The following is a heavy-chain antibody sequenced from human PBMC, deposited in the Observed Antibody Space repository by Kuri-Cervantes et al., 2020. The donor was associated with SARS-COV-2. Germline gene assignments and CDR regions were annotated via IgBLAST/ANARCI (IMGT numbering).Heavy chain of an antibody. D-gene: IGHD6-13*01. Sequence: ESLKISCTVSGGSISSSSYYWGWIRQPPGKGLEWIGYIYYSGSTNYNPSLKSRVTISVDTSKNQFSLKLSSVTAADTAVYYCARGAGYSSSWYRGGAFDIWGQGTMVTVSS. J-gene: IGHJ3*02. V-gene: IGHV4-61*05. CDR2: IYYSGST. CDR1: GGSISSSSYY. CDR3: ARGAGYSSSWYRGGAFDI.